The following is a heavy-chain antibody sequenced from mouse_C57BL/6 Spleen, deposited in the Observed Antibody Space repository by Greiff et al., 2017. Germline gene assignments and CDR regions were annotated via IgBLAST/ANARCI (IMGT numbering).Heavy chain of an antibody. CDR3: ARSYYCSSYCFDD. D-gene: IGHD1-1*01. Sequence: EVKVVESEGGLVQPGSSMKLSCTASGFTFSDYYMAWVRQVPEKGLEWVANINYDGSSTYYLDSLKSRFIISRDNAKNILYLQMSSLKSEDTATYYCARSYYCSSYCFDDWGQGTTLTVSS. J-gene: IGHJ2*01. CDR2: INYDGSST. V-gene: IGHV5-16*01. CDR1: GFTFSDYY.